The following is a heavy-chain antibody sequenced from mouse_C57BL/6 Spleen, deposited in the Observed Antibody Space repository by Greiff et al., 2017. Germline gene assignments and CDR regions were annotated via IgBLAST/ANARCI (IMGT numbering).Heavy chain of an antibody. CDR3: TIYYGNYVGVY. V-gene: IGHV1-15*01. CDR2: IDPETGGT. D-gene: IGHD2-1*01. J-gene: IGHJ2*01. Sequence: VKLQESGAELVRPGASVTLSCKASGYTFTDYEMHWVKQTPVHGLEWIGAIDPETGGTAYNQKFKGKAILTADKSSSTAYMELRSLTSEDSAVYYCTIYYGNYVGVYWGQGTTLTVSS. CDR1: GYTFTDYE.